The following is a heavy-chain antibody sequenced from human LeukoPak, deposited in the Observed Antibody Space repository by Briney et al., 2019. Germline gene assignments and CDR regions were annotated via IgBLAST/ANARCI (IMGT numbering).Heavy chain of an antibody. Sequence: SETLSLTCTVSGGSISSYYWSWIRQPAGKGLEWIGRIYISGSTNYNPSLKSRVTMSVDTSKNQFSLKLSSVTAADTAVYYCARLARGGRNTLAAMKGSYYHYMDVWGKGTTVTISS. J-gene: IGHJ6*03. D-gene: IGHD2-2*01. CDR3: ARLARGGRNTLAAMKGSYYHYMDV. V-gene: IGHV4-4*07. CDR2: IYISGST. CDR1: GGSISSYY.